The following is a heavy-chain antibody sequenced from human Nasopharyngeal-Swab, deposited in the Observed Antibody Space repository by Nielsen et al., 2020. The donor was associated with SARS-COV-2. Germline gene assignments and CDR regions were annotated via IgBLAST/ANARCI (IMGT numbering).Heavy chain of an antibody. Sequence: VRQMPGKGLEWMGIIYPGDSDTRYSPSFQGQVTISADKSISTAYLQWSSLKASDTAMYYCARAVAGTCYYYGMDVWGQGTTVTVSS. CDR2: IYPGDSDT. J-gene: IGHJ6*02. V-gene: IGHV5-51*01. CDR3: ARAVAGTCYYYGMDV. D-gene: IGHD6-19*01.